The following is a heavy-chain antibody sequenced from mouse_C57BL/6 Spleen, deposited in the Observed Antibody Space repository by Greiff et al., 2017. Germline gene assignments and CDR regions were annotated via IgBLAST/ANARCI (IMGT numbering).Heavy chain of an antibody. Sequence: QVQLKQPGAELVKPGASVKLSCKASGYTFTSYWMHWVKQRPGQGLEWIGMIHPNSGSTNYNEKFKSKATLTVDKSSSTAYMQLSSLTSEDSAVYYCVYGSSYAMDYWGQGTSVTVSS. V-gene: IGHV1-64*01. CDR1: GYTFTSYW. CDR3: VYGSSYAMDY. CDR2: IHPNSGST. J-gene: IGHJ4*01. D-gene: IGHD1-1*01.